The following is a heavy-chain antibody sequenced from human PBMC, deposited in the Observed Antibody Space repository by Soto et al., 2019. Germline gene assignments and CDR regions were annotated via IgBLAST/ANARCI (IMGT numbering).Heavy chain of an antibody. J-gene: IGHJ4*02. CDR3: ARSSSTGTVDY. Sequence: QPVGSLRLSCAASGFTFGIYWMSWVRQAPGKGLEWVANINQGGSEAYYVDSVEGRFAISRDNVQNTLYLQINSLRAEDTAMYYCARSSSTGTVDYWGQGTLVTVSS. CDR1: GFTFGIYW. D-gene: IGHD1-1*01. V-gene: IGHV3-7*03. CDR2: INQGGSEA.